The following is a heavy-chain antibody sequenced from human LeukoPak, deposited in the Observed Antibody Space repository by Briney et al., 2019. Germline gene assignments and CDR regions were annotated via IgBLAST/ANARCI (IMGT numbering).Heavy chain of an antibody. CDR1: GGSISIYY. V-gene: IGHV4-59*01. J-gene: IGHJ5*02. CDR3: ARDRELGS. D-gene: IGHD3-10*01. CDR2: AYNSGST. Sequence: PSETLSLTCTVPGGSISIYYWNWIRQPPGKGLEWIGYAYNSGSTLYNPSLESRVTISVDTSKNQFSLRLTSVTAADTAVYYCARDRELGSWGQGILVTVSS.